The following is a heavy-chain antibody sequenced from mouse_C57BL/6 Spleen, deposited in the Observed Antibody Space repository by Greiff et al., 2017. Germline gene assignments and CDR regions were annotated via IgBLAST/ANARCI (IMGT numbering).Heavy chain of an antibody. CDR2: IRLKSDNYAT. CDR3: TVYDYDVFAY. D-gene: IGHD2-4*01. J-gene: IGHJ3*01. CDR1: GFTFSNYW. Sequence: EVKLMESGGGLVQPGGSMKLSCVASGFTFSNYWMNWVRQSPEKGLEWVAQIRLKSDNYATHYAESVKGRFTISRDDSKSSVYLQMNNLRAEDTGIYYCTVYDYDVFAYWGQGTLVTVSA. V-gene: IGHV6-3*01.